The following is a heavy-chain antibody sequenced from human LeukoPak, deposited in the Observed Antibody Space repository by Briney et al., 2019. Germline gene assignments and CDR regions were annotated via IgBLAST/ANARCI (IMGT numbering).Heavy chain of an antibody. J-gene: IGHJ6*03. Sequence: GGSLRLSCAASEFSFGSNYMTWVRQAPGKGLEWVSLIYSGGSTYYSDSVKGRFTISRDNSNNTLYLQMNSLRAEDTAVYYCAKDDSYFYMEVWGKGTTVTVSS. CDR2: IYSGGST. CDR1: EFSFGSNY. V-gene: IGHV3-53*01. CDR3: AKDDSYFYMEV.